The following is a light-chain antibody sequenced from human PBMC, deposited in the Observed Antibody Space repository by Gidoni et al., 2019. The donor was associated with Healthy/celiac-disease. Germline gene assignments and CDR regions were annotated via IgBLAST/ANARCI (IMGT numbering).Light chain of an antibody. CDR2: GAS. CDR1: QSVSSSY. J-gene: IGKJ1*01. CDR3: QQYGSSLPRT. Sequence: EIVLTQSPGPLSLSPGERATLSFSTRQSVSSSYLAWYQQNPGQAPRLLIYGASSRTTGIPERLSGSGSGTEFTLTIIRLEQEDYAVYYCQQYGSSLPRTFGQGTKVEIK. V-gene: IGKV3-20*01.